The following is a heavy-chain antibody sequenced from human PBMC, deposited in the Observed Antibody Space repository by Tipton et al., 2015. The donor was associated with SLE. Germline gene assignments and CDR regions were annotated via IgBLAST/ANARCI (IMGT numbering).Heavy chain of an antibody. D-gene: IGHD7-27*01. J-gene: IGHJ3*01. V-gene: IGHV4-38-2*02. CDR3: SSRNWDETFDV. CDR1: GFSISSGYF. CDR2: ISQSGRT. Sequence: TLSLTCTVSGFSISSGYFWGWVRQPPGKGPEWLAVISQSGRTSYNPAPKSRATISVDTSKNQCSLSLRSVTAADTAVYFCSSRNWDETFDVWGQGTMVTVSS.